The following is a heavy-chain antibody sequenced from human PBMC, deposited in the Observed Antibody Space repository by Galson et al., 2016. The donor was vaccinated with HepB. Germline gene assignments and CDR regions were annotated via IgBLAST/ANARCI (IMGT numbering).Heavy chain of an antibody. V-gene: IGHV1-18*01. J-gene: IGHJ4*02. CDR2: ISAYNGNSNT. CDR3: ARDFCSGGSCSPPLGY. D-gene: IGHD2-15*01. Sequence: SVKVSCKASGYTFGNYGISWVRQAPGQGLEWMAWISAYNGNSNTDYAQKFQGGVSMTTDPSTSTAYMELTSLKSDDTAVYYCARDFCSGGSCSPPLGYWGQGTRVTVAS. CDR1: GYTFGNYG.